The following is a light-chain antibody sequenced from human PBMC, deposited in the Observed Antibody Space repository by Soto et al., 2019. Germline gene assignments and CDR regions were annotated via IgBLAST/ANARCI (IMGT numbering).Light chain of an antibody. CDR2: GAS. V-gene: IGKV3-20*01. CDR3: QQLGSSPYT. Sequence: EIVLTQSPGTLSLSPGERATLSCRASQSISSSYLAWYQQHPGQAPRLLIFGASSRGPGIPDRFSGSGSGTDFTLTISRLEPEDFAVFYCQQLGSSPYTFGQGTKLEIK. CDR1: QSISSSY. J-gene: IGKJ2*01.